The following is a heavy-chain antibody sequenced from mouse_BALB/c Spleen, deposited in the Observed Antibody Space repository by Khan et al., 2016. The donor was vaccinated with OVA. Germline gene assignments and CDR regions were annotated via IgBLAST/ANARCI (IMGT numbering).Heavy chain of an antibody. V-gene: IGHV1-26*01. CDR3: AVYQGYFDD. J-gene: IGHJ1*01. Sequence: VQLKQSGPDLVKPGASVKISCKASGYSFTGYYIHWVKQSHGKSLVWIGRVNPNNGGTSSNQKFKGKAILTVDKSSNTAYMELRSLTSEDSAVYFCAVYQGYFDDWGEGTTVTVSS. CDR1: GYSFTGYY. CDR2: VNPNNGGT.